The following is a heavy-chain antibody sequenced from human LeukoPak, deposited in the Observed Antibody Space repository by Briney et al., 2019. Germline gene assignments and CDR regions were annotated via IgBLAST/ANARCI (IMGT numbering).Heavy chain of an antibody. Sequence: GGSLRLSCAASGFTFSSYAMHWVRQAPGKGLEWVAVISYDGSNKYYADSVKGRFTISRDNSKNTLYLQMNSLRAEDTAVYYCAKAPRHIDYWGQGTLVTVSS. J-gene: IGHJ4*02. CDR2: ISYDGSNK. V-gene: IGHV3-30-3*01. CDR1: GFTFSSYA. D-gene: IGHD2-21*01. CDR3: AKAPRHIDY.